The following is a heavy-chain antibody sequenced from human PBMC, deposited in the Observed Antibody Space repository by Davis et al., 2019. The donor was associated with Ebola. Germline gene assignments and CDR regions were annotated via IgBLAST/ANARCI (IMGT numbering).Heavy chain of an antibody. Sequence: SETLSLTCAVYGGSFSGYYWSWIRQPPGKGLEWIGEINHSGSTNYNPSLKSRVTISVDTSKNQFSLKLSSVTAADTAVYYCARDGYYDSSGYTGEYFDYWGQGTLVTVSS. D-gene: IGHD3-22*01. CDR2: INHSGST. CDR1: GGSFSGYY. V-gene: IGHV4-34*01. J-gene: IGHJ4*02. CDR3: ARDGYYDSSGYTGEYFDY.